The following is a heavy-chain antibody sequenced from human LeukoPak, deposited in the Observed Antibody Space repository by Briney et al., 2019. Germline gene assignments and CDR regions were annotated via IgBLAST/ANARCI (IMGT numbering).Heavy chain of an antibody. V-gene: IGHV4-59*01. Sequence: SETLSLTCTVSGVSISSYYWSWIRQPPGKGLELIGYIYYSGSTNYNPSLKSRVTISVDTSKNQFSLKLSSVTAADTAVYYCARGVLLWFGDWGQGTLVTVSS. D-gene: IGHD3-10*01. CDR3: ARGVLLWFGD. J-gene: IGHJ4*02. CDR2: IYYSGST. CDR1: GVSISSYY.